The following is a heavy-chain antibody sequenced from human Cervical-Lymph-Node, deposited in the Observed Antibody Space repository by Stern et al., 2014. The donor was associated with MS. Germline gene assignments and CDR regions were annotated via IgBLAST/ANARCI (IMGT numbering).Heavy chain of an antibody. J-gene: IGHJ4*02. D-gene: IGHD2-2*01. V-gene: IGHV3-30*18. CDR2: ISYDGSNK. CDR3: AKESGYQLLLRFAY. CDR1: GFTFSSYG. Sequence: VQLVESGGGVVQPGRSLRLSCAASGFTFSSYGMHWVRQAPGKGLEWVAVISYDGSNKYYADSVKGRFTISRDNSKNTLYLQMNSLRAEDTAVYYCAKESGYQLLLRFAYWGQGTLVTVSS.